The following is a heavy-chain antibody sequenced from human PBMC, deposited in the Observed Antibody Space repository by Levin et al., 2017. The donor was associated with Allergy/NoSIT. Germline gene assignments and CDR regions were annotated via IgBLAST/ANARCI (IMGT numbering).Heavy chain of an antibody. Sequence: SETLSLTCAVYGGSFSGYYWSWIRQPPGKGLEWIGEINHSGSTNYNPSLKSRVTISVDTSKNQFSLKLSSVTAADTAVYYCARGTVETAMGTHWGQGTLVTVSS. D-gene: IGHD5-18*01. V-gene: IGHV4-34*01. J-gene: IGHJ4*02. CDR1: GGSFSGYY. CDR3: ARGTVETAMGTH. CDR2: INHSGST.